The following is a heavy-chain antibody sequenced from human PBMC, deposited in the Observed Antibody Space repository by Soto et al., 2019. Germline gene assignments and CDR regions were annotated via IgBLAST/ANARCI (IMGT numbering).Heavy chain of an antibody. V-gene: IGHV3-30-3*01. Sequence: QVQRVESGGGVVQPGRSLRLSCAASGFTFSSYAMHWVRQAPGKGLEWVAVISYDGSNKYYADSVKGRFTISRDNSKNMVYQQMHSLLAADTAVHHCARSSECDYSDYWGQGTLVTVSS. CDR2: ISYDGSNK. J-gene: IGHJ4*02. CDR3: ARSSECDYSDY. CDR1: GFTFSSYA.